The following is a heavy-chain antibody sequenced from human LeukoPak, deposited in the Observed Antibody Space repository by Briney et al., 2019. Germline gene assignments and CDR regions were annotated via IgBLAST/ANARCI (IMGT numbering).Heavy chain of an antibody. V-gene: IGHV4-34*01. J-gene: IGHJ4*02. CDR1: GGSFSGYY. CDR2: INHSGST. CDR3: ARGQRRGYYDILTGYYTY. Sequence: PSETLSLTCAVYGGSFSGYYWSWIRQPPGKGLEWIGEINHSGSTNYNPSLKSRVTISVDTSKNQFSLKLSSVTAADTAVYYCARGQRRGYYDILTGYYTYWGQGTLVTVSS. D-gene: IGHD3-9*01.